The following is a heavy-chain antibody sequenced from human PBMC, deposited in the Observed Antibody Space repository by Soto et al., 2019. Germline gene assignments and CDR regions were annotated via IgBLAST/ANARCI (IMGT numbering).Heavy chain of an antibody. J-gene: IGHJ3*02. CDR2: IYPGDSDT. CDR3: ARRRYYYDSSGYYAAAAFDI. D-gene: IGHD3-22*01. CDR1: GYSFTSYW. Sequence: GESLQISCKGSGYSFTSYWIGCVRQMPGKGLEWMGIIYPGDSDTRYSPSFQGQVTISADKSISTAYLQWSSLKASDTAMYYCARRRYYYDSSGYYAAAAFDIWGKGTTVTVS. V-gene: IGHV5-51*01.